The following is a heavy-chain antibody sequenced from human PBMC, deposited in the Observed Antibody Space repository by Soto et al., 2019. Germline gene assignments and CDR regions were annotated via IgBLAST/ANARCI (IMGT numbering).Heavy chain of an antibody. J-gene: IGHJ5*02. D-gene: IGHD1-20*01. CDR3: TSRYNWNDYYFER. V-gene: IGHV4-39*01. CDR2: SYYSGTS. CDR1: GGSIRVQSYY. Sequence: SETLSLTCTVSGGSIRVQSYYWTCIRQTPGKGLEWVGSSYYSGTSYFNPALKGRVTISVDTSTNQFSLRLTSVTAAGTAVYYCTSRYNWNDYYFERWGEGTLVTVSS.